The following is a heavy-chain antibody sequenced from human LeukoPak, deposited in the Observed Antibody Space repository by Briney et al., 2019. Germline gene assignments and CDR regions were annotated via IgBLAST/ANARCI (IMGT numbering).Heavy chain of an antibody. J-gene: IGHJ4*02. V-gene: IGHV3-30-3*01. D-gene: IGHD6-19*01. CDR1: GFTFSSYA. CDR2: ISYDGSNK. Sequence: GGSLRLSCAASGFTFSSYAMHGVRQAPGKGLEGVAVISYDGSNKYYADSVKGRFTISRDNSKNTLYLEMNSLRAEDTAVYYCAREDGWSRTSFDYWGQGTRVTVSS. CDR3: AREDGWSRTSFDY.